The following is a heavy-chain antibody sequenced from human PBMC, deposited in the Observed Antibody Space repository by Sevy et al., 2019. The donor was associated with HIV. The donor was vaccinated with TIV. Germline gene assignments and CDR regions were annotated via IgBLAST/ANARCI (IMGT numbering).Heavy chain of an antibody. V-gene: IGHV3-73*01. CDR3: TRLIYPEDAFDI. CDR2: IKKIGDSYAT. Sequence: GESLKISCAASGFTFSGSALHWVRQASGKGLEWVGRIKKIGDSYATAFAASLEGRFTISRDDLKNTVHLQMNSLKIEDTAGYYCTRLIYPEDAFDIWGQGTMVTVSS. CDR1: GFTFSGSA. J-gene: IGHJ3*02.